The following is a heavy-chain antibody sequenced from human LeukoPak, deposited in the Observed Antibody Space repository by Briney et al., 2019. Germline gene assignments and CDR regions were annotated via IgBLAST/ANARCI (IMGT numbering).Heavy chain of an antibody. CDR3: ARHVWLQPFDY. D-gene: IGHD3-9*01. Sequence: SETLSLTCGVSGGSMNSYYGSWIRQSPGKGLEWIGYIYYSGSTNYNPSLKSRVTISVDTSKNQFSLKLSSVTAADTAVYYCARHVWLQPFDYWGQGTLVTVSS. V-gene: IGHV4-59*08. J-gene: IGHJ4*02. CDR1: GGSMNSYY. CDR2: IYYSGST.